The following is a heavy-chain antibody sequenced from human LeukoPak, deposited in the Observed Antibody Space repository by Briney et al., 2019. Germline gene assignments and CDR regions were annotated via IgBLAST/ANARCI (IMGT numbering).Heavy chain of an antibody. Sequence: GGSLRLSCAASGFTFSSYGMHWVRQAPGKGLEWVAFIRYDGSNKYYADSVKGRFTISRDNSKNTLYLQVNSLRAEDTAVYYCARDLTYHEILTGYSWGYIDYWGQGTLVTVSS. V-gene: IGHV3-30*02. CDR2: IRYDGSNK. CDR1: GFTFSSYG. J-gene: IGHJ4*02. D-gene: IGHD3-9*01. CDR3: ARDLTYHEILTGYSWGYIDY.